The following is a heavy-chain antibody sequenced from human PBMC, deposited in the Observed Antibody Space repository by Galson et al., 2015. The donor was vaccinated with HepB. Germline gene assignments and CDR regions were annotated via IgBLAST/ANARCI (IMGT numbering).Heavy chain of an antibody. Sequence: LRLSCAASGFTFSGSAMHWVRQASGKGLEWVGRIRSKANSYATAYAASVKGRFTISRDDSKYTAYLQMNSLKTEDTAVYYCTRPPYDSSGYYDWYFDLWGRGTLVTVSS. D-gene: IGHD3-22*01. CDR1: GFTFSGSA. CDR3: TRPPYDSSGYYDWYFDL. CDR2: IRSKANSYAT. V-gene: IGHV3-73*01. J-gene: IGHJ2*01.